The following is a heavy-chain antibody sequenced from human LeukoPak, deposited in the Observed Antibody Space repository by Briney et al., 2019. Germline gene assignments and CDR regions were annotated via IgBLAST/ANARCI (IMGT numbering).Heavy chain of an antibody. CDR2: ISYDGSIK. V-gene: IGHV3-30*18. CDR3: AKAKSFSGSVTIVDY. Sequence: GGSLRLSCAASGFSFSSYAMSWVRQAPGKGLEWVAVISYDGSIKDYADSVKGRFTISRDNSKNTLYLQMNSLRAEDTAVYYCAKAKSFSGSVTIVDYWGQGTLVTVSS. D-gene: IGHD1-26*01. J-gene: IGHJ4*02. CDR1: GFSFSSYA.